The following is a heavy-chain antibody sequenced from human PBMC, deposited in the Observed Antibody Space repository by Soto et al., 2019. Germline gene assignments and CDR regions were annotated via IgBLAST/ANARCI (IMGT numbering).Heavy chain of an antibody. CDR2: IYYSGST. CDR1: GGSISSYY. V-gene: IGHV4-59*08. CDR3: ARHRTYYYDSSGGDAFDI. D-gene: IGHD3-22*01. Sequence: QVQLQESGPGLVKPSETLSLTCTVSGGSISSYYWSWIRQPPGKGLEWIGYIYYSGSTNYNPSLKSRVTISVDTSKNQLSLKLSPVTAADTAVYYCARHRTYYYDSSGGDAFDIWGQGTMVTVSS. J-gene: IGHJ3*02.